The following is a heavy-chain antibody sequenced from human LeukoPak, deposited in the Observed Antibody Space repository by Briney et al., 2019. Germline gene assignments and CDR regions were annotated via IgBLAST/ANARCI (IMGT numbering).Heavy chain of an antibody. CDR2: IYYSGST. D-gene: IGHD3-10*01. V-gene: IGHV4-59*01. J-gene: IGHJ4*02. Sequence: PSETLSLTCTVSGGSISSYYWSWIRQPPGKGLEWIGYIYYSGSTNYNPSLKSRVTISVDTSKNQFSLKLSSVTAADTAVYYCARRGGTMEHFDYWGQGTLVTVSS. CDR3: ARRGGTMEHFDY. CDR1: GGSISSYY.